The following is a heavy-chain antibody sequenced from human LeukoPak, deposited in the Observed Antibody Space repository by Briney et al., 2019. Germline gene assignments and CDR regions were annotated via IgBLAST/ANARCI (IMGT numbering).Heavy chain of an antibody. CDR2: IKPSGGNT. V-gene: IGHV1-46*01. J-gene: IGHJ3*02. Sequence: ASVKVSCKTSGYSFTSYNLHWVRQAPGQRLEWMGIIKPSGGNTNYAQKFQGRVTMTRDTSTSTVYMELSSLKSEDTAVYYCARVRDGYNDAFDIWGQGTMVTVSS. CDR1: GYSFTSYN. D-gene: IGHD5-24*01. CDR3: ARVRDGYNDAFDI.